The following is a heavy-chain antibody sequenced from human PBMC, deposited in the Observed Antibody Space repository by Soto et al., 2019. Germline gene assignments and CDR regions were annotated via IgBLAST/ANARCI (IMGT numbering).Heavy chain of an antibody. CDR1: GFSVTNNY. CDR2: IDIGGNT. CDR3: ARGRGRTGYLGREHYFDY. J-gene: IGHJ4*02. V-gene: IGHV3-66*01. Sequence: EVQVVESGGGLVQPGGSLRLSCAASGFSVTNNYMNWVRQAPGKGLEWVSIIDIGGNTYYADSVKYRFTISRDNSRNTLYLHMDSMRAEDTAVYYCARGRGRTGYLGREHYFDYWGQGTLVTVSP. D-gene: IGHD3-9*01.